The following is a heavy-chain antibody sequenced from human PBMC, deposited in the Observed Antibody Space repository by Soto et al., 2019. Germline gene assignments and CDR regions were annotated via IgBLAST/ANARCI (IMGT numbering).Heavy chain of an antibody. CDR3: ARRYGVYFYY. J-gene: IGHJ4*02. V-gene: IGHV4-59*08. Sequence: PSATLSLTCTVAGGSISSYYWSWIRQPPGPGLEWIGYIYYSGSTNYNPSLKSRVTISVDTSKNQFSLKLSSVTAADTAVYYCARRYGVYFYYWGQGTLVTVSS. D-gene: IGHD4-17*01. CDR2: IYYSGST. CDR1: GGSISSYY.